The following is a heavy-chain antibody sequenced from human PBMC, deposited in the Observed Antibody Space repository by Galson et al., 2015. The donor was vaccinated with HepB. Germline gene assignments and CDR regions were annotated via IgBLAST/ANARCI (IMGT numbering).Heavy chain of an antibody. Sequence: QSGAEVKKPGESLKISCQGSGYNFPDYWVGWVRQMPGKGLEWMGIIYPGDSDTRYSPSFQGQVTISTDKSISTAYLQWNSRKASDTAMYFCARMWYGQPVQGAGDYWGQGTRVTVSS. CDR3: ARMWYGQPVQGAGDY. V-gene: IGHV5-51*01. J-gene: IGHJ4*02. D-gene: IGHD2-15*01. CDR1: GYNFPDYW. CDR2: IYPGDSDT.